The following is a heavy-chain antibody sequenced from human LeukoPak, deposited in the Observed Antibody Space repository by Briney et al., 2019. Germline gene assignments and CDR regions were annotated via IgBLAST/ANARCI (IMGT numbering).Heavy chain of an antibody. D-gene: IGHD3-22*01. CDR1: GGSFSGYY. CDR3: ARGPVPYYDSSGYYYDDAFDI. V-gene: IGHV4-34*01. CDR2: INHSGST. J-gene: IGHJ3*02. Sequence: SETLSLTCAVYGGSFSGYYWSWIRQPPGKGPEWIGEINHSGSTNYNPSLKSRVTISVDTSKNQFSLKLSSVTAADTAVYYCARGPVPYYDSSGYYYDDAFDIWGQGTMVTVSS.